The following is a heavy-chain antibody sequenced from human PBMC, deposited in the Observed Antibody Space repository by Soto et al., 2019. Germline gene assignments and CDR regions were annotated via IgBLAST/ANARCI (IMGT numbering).Heavy chain of an antibody. CDR1: GYTFTGYY. V-gene: IGHV1-2*04. CDR2: INPNSGGT. J-gene: IGHJ4*02. D-gene: IGHD1-20*01. Sequence: ASVKVSCKASGYTFTGYYIHWVRQAPGQGLEWMGWINPNSGGTNYAQKFQGWVTMTRDTSINTAYMELSRLRSDDTAVYYCAKADNWNDYGCWSEGTLVTV. CDR3: AKADNWNDYGC.